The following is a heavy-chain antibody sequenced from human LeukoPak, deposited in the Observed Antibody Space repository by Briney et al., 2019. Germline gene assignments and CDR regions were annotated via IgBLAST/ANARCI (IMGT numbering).Heavy chain of an antibody. J-gene: IGHJ4*02. CDR3: ASSRRAVSYRYNY. D-gene: IGHD3-16*02. Sequence: SETLSLTCTVSGGSISSSSYYWGWIRQPPGKGLEWIGSIYYSGSTYYNPSLKSRVTISVDTSKNQFSLKLSSVTAADTAVYYCASSRRAVSYRYNYWGQGTLVTVSS. CDR1: GGSISSSSYY. V-gene: IGHV4-39*07. CDR2: IYYSGST.